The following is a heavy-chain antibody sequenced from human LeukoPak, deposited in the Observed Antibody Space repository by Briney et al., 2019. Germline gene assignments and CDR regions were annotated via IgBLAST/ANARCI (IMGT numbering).Heavy chain of an antibody. D-gene: IGHD3-10*01. CDR2: MNPNSGNT. CDR3: AKTEIPYYGSGTYHRLHI. J-gene: IGHJ3*02. CDR1: GYTFTSYD. V-gene: IGHV1-8*01. Sequence: ASVKVSCKASGYTFTSYDINWVRQATGQGLEWMGWMNPNSGNTGYAQKFQGRVTMTRNTSISTAYMELSSLRSEDTAIYYCAKTEIPYYGSGTYHRLHIWGQGTMVTVSS.